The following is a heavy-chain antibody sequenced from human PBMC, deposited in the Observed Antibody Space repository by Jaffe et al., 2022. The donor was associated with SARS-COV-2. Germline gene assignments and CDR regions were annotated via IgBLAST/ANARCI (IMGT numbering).Heavy chain of an antibody. Sequence: QVQLQQSGPGLVKPSQTLSLTCAISGDSVSSNSAAWNWIRQSPSRGLEWLGRTYYRSKWYNDHADFVKTRITINPDTAKNQFSLQLDSVTPEDTAVYYCGGAVAGTWGIDYWGQGILVTVSS. J-gene: IGHJ4*02. D-gene: IGHD6-19*01. V-gene: IGHV6-1*01. CDR3: GGAVAGTWGIDY. CDR1: GDSVSSNSAA. CDR2: TYYRSKWYN.